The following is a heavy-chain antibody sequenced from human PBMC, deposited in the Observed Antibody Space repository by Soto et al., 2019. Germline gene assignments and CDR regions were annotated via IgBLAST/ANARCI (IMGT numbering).Heavy chain of an antibody. CDR3: ARGRYGDY. D-gene: IGHD1-1*01. J-gene: IGHJ4*02. CDR2: ISAHNGNT. Sequence: QVHLVQSGAEVKKPGASVKVSCKGSGYAFTTYGITWVRQAPGQGVEWMGWISAHNGNTNYAQKLQGRVTVTRETSTSTAYMELRSLRSDDTAVYYCARGRYGDYWGQGALVTVSS. CDR1: GYAFTTYG. V-gene: IGHV1-18*01.